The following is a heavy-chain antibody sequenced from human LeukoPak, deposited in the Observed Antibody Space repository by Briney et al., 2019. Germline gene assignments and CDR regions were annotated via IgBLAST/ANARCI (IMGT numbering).Heavy chain of an antibody. CDR1: GFTFNTYG. CDR3: ARDLRICPRKYDSSSHPFDY. CDR2: TCGSGAAT. V-gene: IGHV3-23*01. D-gene: IGHD3-22*01. Sequence: GGSLRLSCAASGFTFNTYGMNWVRQAPGKGLEWVSGTCGSGAATYYADSVKGRFTISRDNSKNILYLQMNSLRAEDTAIYYCARDLRICPRKYDSSSHPFDYWGQGTLVTASS. J-gene: IGHJ4*02.